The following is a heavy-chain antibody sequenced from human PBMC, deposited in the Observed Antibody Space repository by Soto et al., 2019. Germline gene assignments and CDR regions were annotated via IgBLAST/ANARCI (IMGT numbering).Heavy chain of an antibody. V-gene: IGHV4-59*12. CDR1: GGSISNYY. Sequence: PSETLSLTCTVSGGSISNYYWTWIRQPPGKGLEGIGYSYYSGSTNYNPSLKSRVTISVDTSKNQFSLKLSSVTAADPAVYYCARAGYCISTSCQGNWFDPWGQGTLVTVSS. CDR2: SYYSGST. CDR3: ARAGYCISTSCQGNWFDP. J-gene: IGHJ5*02. D-gene: IGHD2-2*03.